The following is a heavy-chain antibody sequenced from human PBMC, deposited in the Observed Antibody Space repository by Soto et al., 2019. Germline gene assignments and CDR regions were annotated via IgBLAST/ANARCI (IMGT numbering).Heavy chain of an antibody. CDR1: GFRFRTRA. CDR2: IRPGGDST. Sequence: LRLSCAASGFRFRTRAMSWVRQSPGKGLEWVASIRPGGDSTYYADSVKGRFAVSRDNSNVTLYLQMDSLRVEDTAIYYCTTHEEGAPWAGGFDSWGQGTLVTVSS. V-gene: IGHV3-23*01. J-gene: IGHJ5*01. CDR3: TTHEEGAPWAGGFDS. D-gene: IGHD1-26*01.